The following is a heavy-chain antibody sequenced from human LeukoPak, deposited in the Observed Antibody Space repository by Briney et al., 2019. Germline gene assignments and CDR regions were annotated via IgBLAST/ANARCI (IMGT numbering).Heavy chain of an antibody. CDR1: GFTFSSYV. CDR2: IYYSGST. D-gene: IGHD6-13*01. J-gene: IGHJ5*02. Sequence: GSLRLSCAASGFTFSSYVMSWVRQAPGKGLEWIGYIYYSGSTNYNPSLKSRVTISVDTSKNQFSLKLSSVTAADTAVYYCARGIAADEGWFDPWGQGTLVTVSS. CDR3: ARGIAADEGWFDP. V-gene: IGHV4-59*01.